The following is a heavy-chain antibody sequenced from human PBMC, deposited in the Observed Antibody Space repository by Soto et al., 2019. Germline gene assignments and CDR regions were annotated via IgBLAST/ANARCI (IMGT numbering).Heavy chain of an antibody. CDR1: GGTFSSYA. D-gene: IGHD6-19*01. CDR2: IIPIFGTA. Sequence: SVKVSCKASGGTFSSYAISWVRQAPGQGLEWMGGIIPIFGTANYAPNFQGRVTIAADESTNTAYMELSSLRSEDTAVYYCARDLGSGWYNYWGQGTLVTVSS. J-gene: IGHJ4*02. V-gene: IGHV1-69*13. CDR3: ARDLGSGWYNY.